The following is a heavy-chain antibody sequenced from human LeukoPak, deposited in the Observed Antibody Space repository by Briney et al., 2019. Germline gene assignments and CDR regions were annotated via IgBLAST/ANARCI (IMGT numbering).Heavy chain of an antibody. V-gene: IGHV4-61*08. CDR1: GGSISSGDYY. J-gene: IGHJ4*02. CDR2: IFYSGST. Sequence: SQTLSLTCTVSGGSISSGDYYWSWIRQPPGKGLEWIGYIFYSGSTNYTPSLKSRVTMSVDTSKNQFSLKLSSVTAADTAVYYCARGRSRNAYNYDYWGQGTLVAVSS. D-gene: IGHD5-24*01. CDR3: ARGRSRNAYNYDY.